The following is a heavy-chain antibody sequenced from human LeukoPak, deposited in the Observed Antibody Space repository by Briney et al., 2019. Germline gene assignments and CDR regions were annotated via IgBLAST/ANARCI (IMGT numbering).Heavy chain of an antibody. Sequence: SETLSLTCTVSGGSISSGDYYWSWIRQPPGKGLEWIGYIYYSGSTYYNPSLKSRVTISVDTSKNQFSLKLSSVTAADTAVYYCARVPGFVGYFDYWGQGTLVTVSS. CDR2: IYYSGST. D-gene: IGHD3-16*02. CDR1: GGSISSGDYY. V-gene: IGHV4-30-4*08. J-gene: IGHJ4*02. CDR3: ARVPGFVGYFDY.